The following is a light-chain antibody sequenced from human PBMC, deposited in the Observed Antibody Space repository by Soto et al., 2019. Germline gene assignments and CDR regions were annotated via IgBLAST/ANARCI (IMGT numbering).Light chain of an antibody. CDR2: AAS. CDR1: QSVSSSY. Sequence: EIVLTQSPGTLSLSPGERATLSCRASQSVSSSYLAWYQQKPGQAPRLLIYAASARATGVPARFSGSGSGTEFTLTISSLQSEDFGVYYCQQYNNWPPITFGQGTRLEI. J-gene: IGKJ5*01. V-gene: IGKV3-15*01. CDR3: QQYNNWPPIT.